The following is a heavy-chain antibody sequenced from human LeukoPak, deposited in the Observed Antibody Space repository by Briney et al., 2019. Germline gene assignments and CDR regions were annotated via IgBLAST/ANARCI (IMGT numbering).Heavy chain of an antibody. CDR3: ARLWIVATWFDA. D-gene: IGHD2-2*03. V-gene: IGHV4-38-2*01. J-gene: IGHJ5*02. CDR2: IFYSGKT. CDR1: GYSLSNGYY. Sequence: PSETLSLTCAVSGYSLSNGYYWAWVRQPPGKGLGWIGTIFYSGKTYYSASLKSRVTVSLDTSKKNFSLRLSSVTAADTAVYYCARLWIVATWFDAWGQGALVTVSS.